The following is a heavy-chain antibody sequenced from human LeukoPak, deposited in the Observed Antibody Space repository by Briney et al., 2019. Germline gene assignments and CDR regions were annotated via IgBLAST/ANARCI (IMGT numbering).Heavy chain of an antibody. D-gene: IGHD3-22*01. CDR2: IYHSGST. V-gene: IGHV4-38-2*01. CDR3: ATIRTDVVVITYFDY. CDR1: GYSISSGYY. Sequence: SETLSLTCAVSGYSISSGYYWGWIRQPPGKGLKWIGSIYHSGSTYYNPSLKSRVTISVDTSKNQFSLKLSSVTAADTAVYYCATIRTDVVVITYFDYWGQGTLVTVSS. J-gene: IGHJ4*02.